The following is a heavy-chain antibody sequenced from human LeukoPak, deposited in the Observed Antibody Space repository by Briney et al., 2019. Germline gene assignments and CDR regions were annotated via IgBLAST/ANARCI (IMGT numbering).Heavy chain of an antibody. CDR1: GGSISSYY. Sequence: SETLSLTCAVSGGSISSYYWSWIRQPPGKGLEWIGYIYYSGSTNYNPSLKSRVTISVDTSKNQFSLKLSSVTAADTAVYYCARGTWGYCSGGSCYPFDYWGQGTLVTVSS. CDR2: IYYSGST. V-gene: IGHV4-59*01. D-gene: IGHD2-15*01. J-gene: IGHJ4*02. CDR3: ARGTWGYCSGGSCYPFDY.